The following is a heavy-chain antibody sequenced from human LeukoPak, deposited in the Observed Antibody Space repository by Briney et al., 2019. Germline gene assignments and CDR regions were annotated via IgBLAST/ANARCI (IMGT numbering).Heavy chain of an antibody. V-gene: IGHV3-30*04. CDR3: ARSLKRYYYDSSGYPDRSYYYYYYGMDV. D-gene: IGHD3-22*01. CDR1: GFTFSSYA. Sequence: GGSRRLSCAASGFTFSSYAMHWVRQAPGKGLEWVAVISYDGSNKYYADSVKGRFTISRDNSKNTLYLQMNSLRAEDTAVYYCARSLKRYYYDSSGYPDRSYYYYYYGMDVWGQGTTVTVSS. J-gene: IGHJ6*02. CDR2: ISYDGSNK.